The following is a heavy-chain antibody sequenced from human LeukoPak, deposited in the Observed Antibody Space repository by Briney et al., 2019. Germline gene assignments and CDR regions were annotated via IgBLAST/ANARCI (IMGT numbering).Heavy chain of an antibody. Sequence: PGGSLRLSCAASGFTFASYGMSWVRQAPGKGLEWVSFITTNGGRTSYADSVEGRFTISRDNPRNTLYMQMNSLRDEDTAVYHCAIMHGYYDGTGYWVQWGQGTLVTVSS. J-gene: IGHJ1*01. CDR2: ITTNGGRT. D-gene: IGHD3-22*01. CDR1: GFTFASYG. CDR3: AIMHGYYDGTGYWVQ. V-gene: IGHV3-23*01.